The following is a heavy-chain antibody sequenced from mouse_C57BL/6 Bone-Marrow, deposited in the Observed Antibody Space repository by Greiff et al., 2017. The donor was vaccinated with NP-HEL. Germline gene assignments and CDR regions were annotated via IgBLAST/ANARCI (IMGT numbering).Heavy chain of an antibody. Sequence: EVKLMESGPGLAKPSQTLSLTCSVTGYSITSDYWNWIRKFPGNKLEYMGYISYRGSTYYNTSLKSRISIIRDTSKNQYYLQLNSVTTEDTATYYCARSEELRRGDYWYFDVWGTGTTVTVSS. CDR2: ISYRGST. D-gene: IGHD2-4*01. CDR3: ARSEELRRGDYWYFDV. CDR1: GYSITSDY. V-gene: IGHV3-8*01. J-gene: IGHJ1*03.